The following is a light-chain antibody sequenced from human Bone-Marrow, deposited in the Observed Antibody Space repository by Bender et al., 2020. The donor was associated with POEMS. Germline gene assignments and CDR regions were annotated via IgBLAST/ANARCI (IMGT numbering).Light chain of an antibody. CDR3: CSYTSSTTLV. Sequence: QSALTQPASVSGSPGQSITISCTGTSSDVGGYDHVSWYQQHPGQVPKLIIYEVNKRPSGVSNRFSGSKSGNTASLTISGLQPEDEADYYCCSYTSSTTLVFGGGTKLTVL. V-gene: IGLV2-14*02. CDR1: SSDVGGYDH. J-gene: IGLJ2*01. CDR2: EVN.